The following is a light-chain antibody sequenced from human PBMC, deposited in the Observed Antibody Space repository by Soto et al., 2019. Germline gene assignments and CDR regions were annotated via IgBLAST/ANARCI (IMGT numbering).Light chain of an antibody. V-gene: IGLV6-57*01. Sequence: NFLLTQPHSVSESPGKTVIISCTRSSGSIASNYVQWYQQRPGSSPTTVIYEDNQRPSGVPDRFSGSIDSSSNSASLTISGLETEDEADYYCQSYDATNQVLGGGTQLTV. J-gene: IGLJ3*02. CDR1: SGSIASNY. CDR3: QSYDATNQV. CDR2: EDN.